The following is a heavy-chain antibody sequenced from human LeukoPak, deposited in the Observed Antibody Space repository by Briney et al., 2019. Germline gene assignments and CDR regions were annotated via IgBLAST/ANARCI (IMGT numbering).Heavy chain of an antibody. J-gene: IGHJ5*02. Sequence: SETLSLTCAVYGGSFSGYYWSWIRQPPRKGLEWIGEINHSGSTNYNPSLKSRVTISVDMSKNQFSLKLSSVTAADTAVYYCASTGGYFGSGTYDWFDPWGQGTLVTVSS. D-gene: IGHD3-10*01. CDR2: INHSGST. CDR3: ASTGGYFGSGTYDWFDP. V-gene: IGHV4-34*01. CDR1: GGSFSGYY.